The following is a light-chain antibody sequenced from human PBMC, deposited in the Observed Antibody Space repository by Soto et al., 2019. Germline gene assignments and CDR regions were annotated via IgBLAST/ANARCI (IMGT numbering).Light chain of an antibody. V-gene: IGKV1-5*01. CDR2: DAS. J-gene: IGKJ1*01. CDR3: QQYNSYSLT. CDR1: QSISSW. Sequence: DIPMTQSPSTLSASVGDRVTITCRAIQSISSWLAWYQQKPGKAPKLLIYDASSLESGVPSRFSGRGSGTYFTLTISSLQADDFATYYCQQYNSYSLTFGQGTKVEIK.